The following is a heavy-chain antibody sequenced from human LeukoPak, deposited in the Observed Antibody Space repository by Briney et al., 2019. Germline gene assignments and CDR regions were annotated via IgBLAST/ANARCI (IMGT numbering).Heavy chain of an antibody. V-gene: IGHV1-46*01. CDR3: AREYSGSYFDY. CDR1: GYTFTSYY. J-gene: IGHJ4*02. D-gene: IGHD1-26*01. CDR2: INPSGGST. Sequence: ASVTVSCTASGYTFTSYYMHWVRQAPGQGLEWMGIINPSGGSTSYAQKFQGRVTMTRDTSTSTAYMELSSLRSEDTAVYYCAREYSGSYFDYWGQGTLVTVSS.